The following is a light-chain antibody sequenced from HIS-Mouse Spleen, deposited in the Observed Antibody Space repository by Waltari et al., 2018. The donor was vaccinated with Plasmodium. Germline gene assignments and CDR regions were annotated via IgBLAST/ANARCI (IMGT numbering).Light chain of an antibody. CDR3: QQYNNWPAWT. CDR2: GAS. Sequence: EIVMTQSPATLSVSPGCRATLSCRASQSVSSNLSWYQQKPGQAPRLLIYGASTRATGIPARFSGSGSGTEFTLTISSLQSEDFAVYYCQQYNNWPAWTFGQGTKVEIK. CDR1: QSVSSN. J-gene: IGKJ1*01. V-gene: IGKV3-15*01.